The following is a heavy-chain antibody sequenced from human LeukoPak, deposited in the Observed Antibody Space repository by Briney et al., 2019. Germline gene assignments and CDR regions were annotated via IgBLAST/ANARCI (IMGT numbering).Heavy chain of an antibody. Sequence: ASVKVSCKASGGTFSNYAINWVRQAPGQGLEWMGGIIPIFATANYAQKFQGRVTITADESTSTVYMELNSLKSEDTAVYYCAGGWDYDSGGRPTAYVYWGQGTLVTVSS. CDR3: AGGWDYDSGGRPTAYVY. CDR1: GGTFSNYA. CDR2: IIPIFATA. V-gene: IGHV1-69*13. J-gene: IGHJ4*02. D-gene: IGHD3-22*01.